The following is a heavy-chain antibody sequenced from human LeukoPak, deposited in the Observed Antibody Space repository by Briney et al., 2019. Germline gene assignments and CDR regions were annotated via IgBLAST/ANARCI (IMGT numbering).Heavy chain of an antibody. D-gene: IGHD3-9*01. V-gene: IGHV3-23*01. Sequence: PGGSLRLSCAASGFTFSSYAMPWVRQAPGKGLEWVSGISGSGGDTYNADSVKGRFTISRDNSKNTLYLQMNSLRAEDTAVYYCAKGGGLYDTMTSYYYYCIDVWGQGTTVTVSS. CDR3: AKGGGLYDTMTSYYYYCIDV. J-gene: IGHJ6*02. CDR1: GFTFSSYA. CDR2: ISGSGGDT.